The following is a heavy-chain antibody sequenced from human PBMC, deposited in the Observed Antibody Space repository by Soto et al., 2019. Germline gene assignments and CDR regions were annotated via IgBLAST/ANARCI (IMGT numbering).Heavy chain of an antibody. D-gene: IGHD6-6*01. V-gene: IGHV3-48*03. Sequence: EVQLAESGGGLAQPGGSLRLSCVGSGFTFSSFEMNWVRQTPGKGLEWLSYIGRSGETIYYADSVKGRFTISRDNAKSSWFLKMKGRRDEDTEIYYCGGDGGGGAARGPLFYYGGRGPRVTVPS. CDR3: GGDGGGGAARGPLFYY. J-gene: IGHJ4*02. CDR1: GFTFSSFE. CDR2: IGRSGETI.